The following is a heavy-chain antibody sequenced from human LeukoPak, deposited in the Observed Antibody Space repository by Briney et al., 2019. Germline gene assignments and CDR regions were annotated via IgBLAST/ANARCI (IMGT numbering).Heavy chain of an antibody. CDR3: ATCGSAMDTYYFDY. V-gene: IGHV1-18*01. CDR2: ISAYNGNT. J-gene: IGHJ4*02. D-gene: IGHD5-18*01. CDR1: GYTFTSYG. Sequence: GASVKVSCKASGYTFTSYGISWVRQAPGQGLEWMGWISAYNGNTNYAQKLQGRVTMTEDTSTDTAYMELSSLRSEDTAVYYCATCGSAMDTYYFDYWGQGTLVTVSS.